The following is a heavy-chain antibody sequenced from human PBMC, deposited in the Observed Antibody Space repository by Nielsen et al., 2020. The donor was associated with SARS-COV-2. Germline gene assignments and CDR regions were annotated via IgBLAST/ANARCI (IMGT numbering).Heavy chain of an antibody. CDR2: ISSSSSYI. Sequence: WIRQPPGKGLEWVSSISSSSSYIYYADSVKGRFTISRDNAKNSLYLQMNSLRAEDTAVYYCARDRIPPPGIAAADYYYGMDVWGQGTTVTVPS. J-gene: IGHJ6*02. CDR3: ARDRIPPPGIAAADYYYGMDV. D-gene: IGHD6-13*01. V-gene: IGHV3-21*04.